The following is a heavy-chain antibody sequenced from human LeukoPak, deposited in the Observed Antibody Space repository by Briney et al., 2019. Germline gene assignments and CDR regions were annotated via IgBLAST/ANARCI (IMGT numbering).Heavy chain of an antibody. D-gene: IGHD3-22*01. V-gene: IGHV3-23*01. CDR2: ISGSGGST. CDR3: AKGGYYDSSGSFYFDY. Sequence: GGSLRLSCAASGFTFSSYAMSWVRQAPGKGLEWVSAISGSGGSTYYADSVKGRFTISRDNSKNTLYLQMNSLRAEDTAVYYCAKGGYYDSSGSFYFDYWGQGTLVTVPS. J-gene: IGHJ4*02. CDR1: GFTFSSYA.